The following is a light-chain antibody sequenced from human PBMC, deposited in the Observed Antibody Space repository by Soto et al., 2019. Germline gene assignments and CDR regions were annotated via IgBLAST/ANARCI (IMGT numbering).Light chain of an antibody. CDR3: SSYTSSSTPVV. CDR2: DVS. CDR1: SSDVGGYNY. V-gene: IGLV2-14*01. Sequence: QSALTQPASVAGSPGQSITLSCTGTSSDVGGYNYVSWYQPHPGKAPKLLIYDVSNRPSGVSNRFSGSKSGNTASLTISGLQAEDEADDYCSSYTSSSTPVVFGGGTKLTVL. J-gene: IGLJ2*01.